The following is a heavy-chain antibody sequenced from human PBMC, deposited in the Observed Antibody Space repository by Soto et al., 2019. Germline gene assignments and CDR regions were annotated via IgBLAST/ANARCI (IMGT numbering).Heavy chain of an antibody. V-gene: IGHV1-69*13. CDR3: ARNGKAAAGTWGMDV. Sequence: SVKVSCKASGGTFSSYAISWVRQAPGQGLEWMGGIIPIFGTANYAQKFQGRVTITADESTSTAYIELSSLRSEDTAVYYCARNGKAAAGTWGMDVWGQGTTVTVS. CDR1: GGTFSSYA. D-gene: IGHD6-13*01. J-gene: IGHJ6*02. CDR2: IIPIFGTA.